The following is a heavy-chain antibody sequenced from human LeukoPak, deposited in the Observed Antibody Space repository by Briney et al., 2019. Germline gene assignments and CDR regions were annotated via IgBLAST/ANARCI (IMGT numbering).Heavy chain of an antibody. Sequence: PGGSLRLSCAASGFTLSSYSMNWVRQARGKGLEWVSSISSSSSYIYYADSVKGRFTISRDNAKNSLYLQMNSLRAEDTAVYYCARVNKVGSGWYYFDYWGQGTLVTVSS. CDR3: ARVNKVGSGWYYFDY. J-gene: IGHJ4*02. V-gene: IGHV3-21*01. CDR2: ISSSSSYI. D-gene: IGHD6-19*01. CDR1: GFTLSSYS.